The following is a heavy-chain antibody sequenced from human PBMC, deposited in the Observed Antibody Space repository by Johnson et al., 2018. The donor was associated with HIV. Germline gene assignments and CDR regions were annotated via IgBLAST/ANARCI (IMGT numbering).Heavy chain of an antibody. V-gene: IGHV3-30*03. D-gene: IGHD5-24*01. Sequence: QVQLVESGGGVVQPGKSLRLSCAASGFTFSGYGMHWVRQAPGKGLEWVAVISYDGSNKYYADSVKGRFTISRDNAKNTLYLQMHSLRAEDTAVYFCARGCGDGYTCDAFDVWGRGTRVTVAS. CDR1: GFTFSGYG. CDR3: ARGCGDGYTCDAFDV. J-gene: IGHJ3*01. CDR2: ISYDGSNK.